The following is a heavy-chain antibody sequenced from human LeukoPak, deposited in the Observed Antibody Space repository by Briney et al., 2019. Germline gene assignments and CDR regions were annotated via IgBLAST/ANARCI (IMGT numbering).Heavy chain of an antibody. Sequence: ASVKVSCKASGYTFIDYYIHWVRQAPGQGLEWMGWINPKSGGTYSAQKFQGWVTMTSDTSISTTYMEVSRLKSDDSAVYYCARGGPLISARGPPSIAARWGQGTLVTVSS. CDR2: INPKSGGT. CDR1: GYTFIDYY. V-gene: IGHV1-2*04. D-gene: IGHD6-6*01. J-gene: IGHJ4*02. CDR3: ARGGPLISARGPPSIAAR.